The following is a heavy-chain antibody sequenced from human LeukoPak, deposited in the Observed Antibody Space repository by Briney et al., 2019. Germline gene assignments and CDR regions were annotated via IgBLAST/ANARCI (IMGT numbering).Heavy chain of an antibody. V-gene: IGHV4-30-4*07. CDR1: SGSISSGGYS. CDR3: ARGLGYDRSYYYYYMDV. CDR2: IYDSGST. J-gene: IGHJ6*03. D-gene: IGHD5-12*01. Sequence: SETLSLTCAVSSGSISSGGYSWRWIRQPPGKGLEWIGYIYDSGSTYYNPTLKSRVTISVDTSKNQFSLKLSSVTAADTAVYYCARGLGYDRSYYYYYMDVWGKGTTVTVSS.